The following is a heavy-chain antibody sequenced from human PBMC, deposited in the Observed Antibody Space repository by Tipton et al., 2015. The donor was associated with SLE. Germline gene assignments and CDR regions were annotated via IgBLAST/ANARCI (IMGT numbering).Heavy chain of an antibody. CDR2: GHYSGNT. CDR3: ARHGDSLMPPDY. V-gene: IGHV4-39*01. CDR1: GVSVIMSDHY. D-gene: IGHD2-2*01. Sequence: TLSLTCTVSGVSVIMSDHYWGWIRQPPGKGLEWIGSGHYSGNTYSNIYYNPSLKSRVTISVDTSKNQFSLKLSSVTAADTAVYYCARHGDSLMPPDYWGQGTLVTVSS. J-gene: IGHJ4*02.